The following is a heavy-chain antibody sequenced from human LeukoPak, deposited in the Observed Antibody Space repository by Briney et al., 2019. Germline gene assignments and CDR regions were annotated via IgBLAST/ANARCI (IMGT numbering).Heavy chain of an antibody. D-gene: IGHD4-11*01. CDR2: IYYDGSNK. CDR3: ARAQYSNGPAYFFYYYMDV. CDR1: GITFSNYG. J-gene: IGHJ6*03. Sequence: GGSLRLSCAASGITFSNYGMHWVRQVPGKGLEWVAVIYYDGSNKYYADSVKGRFIISRDNSKNTLYLQMNSLRAEDTAVYYCARAQYSNGPAYFFYYYMDVWGKGTTVTVSS. V-gene: IGHV3-33*01.